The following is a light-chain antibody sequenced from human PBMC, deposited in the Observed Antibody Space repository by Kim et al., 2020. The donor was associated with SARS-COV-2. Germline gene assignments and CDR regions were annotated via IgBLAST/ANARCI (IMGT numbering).Light chain of an antibody. V-gene: IGLV2-11*01. Sequence: GQSVTISFTGTSSYVGGYNYVSWYQQHPGKAPKLMIYYVSKRPSGVPDRFSGSKSGNTASLTVSGLQAEDEADYYCCSYAGSYRFVFGTGTKVTVL. CDR1: SSYVGGYNY. J-gene: IGLJ1*01. CDR2: YVS. CDR3: CSYAGSYRFV.